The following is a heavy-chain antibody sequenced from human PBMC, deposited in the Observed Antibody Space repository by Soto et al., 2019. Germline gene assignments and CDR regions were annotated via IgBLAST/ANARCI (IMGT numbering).Heavy chain of an antibody. CDR1: GYIFDSYS. V-gene: IGHV1-18*04. D-gene: IGHD7-27*01. CDR3: ARESNGGLWLDS. Sequence: QVQLVQSGGEVKPPGASVKVSCKSSGYIFDSYSISWVRQAPGQGLEWMGDISGYNAKTKSAEKFQGRVTMTIDKSTTTAYLEVTGLTSDDTAVYYCARESNGGLWLDSWGQGTLVIVSS. J-gene: IGHJ4*02. CDR2: ISGYNAKT.